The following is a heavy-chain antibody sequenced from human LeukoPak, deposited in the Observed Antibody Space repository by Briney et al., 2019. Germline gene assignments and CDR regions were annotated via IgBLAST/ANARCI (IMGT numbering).Heavy chain of an antibody. V-gene: IGHV3-30-3*01. Sequence: PGGSLRLSCAASGFTFSSYAMHWVRQAPGKGLEWVAVISYDGSNKYYADSVKGRFTISRDNSKNTLYLQMNSLRAEDTAVYYCARDGAYYYDSSGYYSNWGQGTLVTVSS. CDR3: ARDGAYYYDSSGYYSN. CDR1: GFTFSSYA. CDR2: ISYDGSNK. D-gene: IGHD3-22*01. J-gene: IGHJ4*02.